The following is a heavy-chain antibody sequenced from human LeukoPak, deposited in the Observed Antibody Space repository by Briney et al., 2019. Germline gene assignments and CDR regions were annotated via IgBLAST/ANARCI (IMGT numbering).Heavy chain of an antibody. D-gene: IGHD3-10*01. Sequence: AGGSLRLSCAASGFTFSSYWMHWVRQPPGKGLEWVANINQDGSGKSYVVSVEGRFTISRDNAKNALYLQMNGLRADDTAVYYCARTQLNGSRAPWGQGTLVTVSS. CDR1: GFTFSSYW. CDR2: INQDGSGK. CDR3: ARTQLNGSRAP. V-gene: IGHV3-7*01. J-gene: IGHJ5*02.